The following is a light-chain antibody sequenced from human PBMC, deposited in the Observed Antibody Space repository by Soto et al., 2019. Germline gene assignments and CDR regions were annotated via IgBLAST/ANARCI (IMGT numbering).Light chain of an antibody. Sequence: EIVMTQSPATLSVSPGERATLSCRASQSVXXXLAWYQQKPGQAPRLLIYGASTRAXGIPARFSGSGSGTEXXXXXXXXXXEDFAVYYCXXYNNWPLTFGGGTKVEIK. CDR2: GAS. CDR1: QSVXXX. J-gene: IGKJ4*01. V-gene: IGKV3-15*01. CDR3: XXYNNWPLT.